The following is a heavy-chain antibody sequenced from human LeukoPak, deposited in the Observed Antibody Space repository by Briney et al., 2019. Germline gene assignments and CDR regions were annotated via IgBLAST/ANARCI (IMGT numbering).Heavy chain of an antibody. CDR1: GFTFSSYS. CDR3: ARGKEPVAGSLSHFDY. J-gene: IGHJ4*02. Sequence: GGSLRLSCAASGFTFSSYSMNWVRQAPGKGLEWVSSISSSSSYIYYADSVKGRFTISRDNAKNSLYLQMNSLRAEDTAVYYCARGKEPVAGSLSHFDYWGQGTLVTVSS. D-gene: IGHD6-19*01. V-gene: IGHV3-21*01. CDR2: ISSSSSYI.